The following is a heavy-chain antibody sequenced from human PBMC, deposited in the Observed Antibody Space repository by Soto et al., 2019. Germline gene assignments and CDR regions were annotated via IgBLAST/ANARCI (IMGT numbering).Heavy chain of an antibody. CDR3: ARCSNYVLDYYYMDV. J-gene: IGHJ6*03. CDR1: GGSFSGYY. Sequence: SETLSLTCAVYGGSFSGYYWSWIRQPPGKGLEWIGEINHSGSTNYNPSLKSRVTISVDTSKNQFSLKLSSVTAADTAVYYCARCSNYVLDYYYMDVWGKGTTVTVSS. CDR2: INHSGST. V-gene: IGHV4-34*01. D-gene: IGHD4-4*01.